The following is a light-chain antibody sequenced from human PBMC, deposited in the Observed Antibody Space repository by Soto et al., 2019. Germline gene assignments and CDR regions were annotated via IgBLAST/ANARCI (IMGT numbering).Light chain of an antibody. CDR2: GNN. Sequence: QSVLTQPPSVSGAPGQGVTISCTGSSSNIGAGYDVHWYQQLPGTAPKLLIFGNNNRPLGVPDRFSGSKSGTSASLAITGLQAEDEADYYCQSYDSSLSGWVFGGGTKVTVL. CDR3: QSYDSSLSGWV. V-gene: IGLV1-40*01. J-gene: IGLJ3*02. CDR1: SSNIGAGYD.